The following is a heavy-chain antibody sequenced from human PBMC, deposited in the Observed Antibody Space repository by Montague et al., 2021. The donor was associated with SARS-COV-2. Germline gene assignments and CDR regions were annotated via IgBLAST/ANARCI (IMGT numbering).Heavy chain of an antibody. CDR2: IGWRSGSI. D-gene: IGHD5-12*01. CDR3: AKGQKIQWLVFNSAPDWFDP. V-gene: IGHV3-9*01. CDR1: GFTFDDYV. J-gene: IGHJ5*02. Sequence: SLRLCCSASGFTFDDYVMHWVRQAPGKGLEWVSGIGWRSGSIGYXDSVRGRFTISRDNAKNSLYLQMNSLRAEDTALYHCAKGQKIQWLVFNSAPDWFDPWGQGTLVTVSS.